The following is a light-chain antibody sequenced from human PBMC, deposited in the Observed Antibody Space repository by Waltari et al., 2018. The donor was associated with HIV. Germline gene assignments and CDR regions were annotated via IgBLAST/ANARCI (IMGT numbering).Light chain of an antibody. CDR1: NIGTKN. J-gene: IGLJ3*02. Sequence: SHVLTQPPSMSVDPGQTARITCWGTNIGTKNMHWYQQRPGEAPVLVVSDDSDRPSDIPERFSGSNSANTATLSISRVEAGDEADYYCQVWDYNSDRWVFGGGTKLTVL. CDR3: QVWDYNSDRWV. V-gene: IGLV3-21*02. CDR2: DDS.